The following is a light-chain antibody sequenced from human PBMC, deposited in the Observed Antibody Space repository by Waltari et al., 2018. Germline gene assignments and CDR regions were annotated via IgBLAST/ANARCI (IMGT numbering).Light chain of an antibody. CDR2: HAS. CDR1: QSVTNY. J-gene: IGKJ5*01. V-gene: IGKV3-11*01. Sequence: EIVLTQSPVILSLSPGETATLSCRASQSVTNYLAWYQQRPGQAPRLLIYHASNRATGIPARFSCSGSGTDFTLTINSLEPEEFAVYYCQQRGTWPPITFGQGTRLEIK. CDR3: QQRGTWPPIT.